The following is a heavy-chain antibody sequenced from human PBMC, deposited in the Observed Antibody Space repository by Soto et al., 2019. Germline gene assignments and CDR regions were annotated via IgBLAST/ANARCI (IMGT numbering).Heavy chain of an antibody. Sequence: LRLSCAVSGFTFSDYWMHWVRQVPGKGLVWVSRISSDGGRTDYADSVKGRFTISRDNAKNTLFLQMDSLRAEDTAVYYCARDLYHDSGSNLDYWAQGTLVTVSS. J-gene: IGHJ4*02. CDR1: GFTFSDYW. CDR3: ARDLYHDSGSNLDY. D-gene: IGHD3-10*01. V-gene: IGHV3-74*01. CDR2: ISSDGGRT.